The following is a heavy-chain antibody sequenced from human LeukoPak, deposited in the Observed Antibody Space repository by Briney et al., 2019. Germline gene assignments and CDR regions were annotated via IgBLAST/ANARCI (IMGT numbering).Heavy chain of an antibody. V-gene: IGHV4-59*01. CDR1: GDSISSNY. D-gene: IGHD3-3*01. J-gene: IGHJ4*02. CDR3: ARGFPGGVYYFDY. CDR2: IYYSGST. Sequence: SETLSLTCTVSGDSISSNYWNWIRQPPGKGLEWIGYIYYSGSTNYNPSLKSRATISVDTSKNQFSLKLSSVTAADTAVYYCARGFPGGVYYFDYWGQGTLVTVSS.